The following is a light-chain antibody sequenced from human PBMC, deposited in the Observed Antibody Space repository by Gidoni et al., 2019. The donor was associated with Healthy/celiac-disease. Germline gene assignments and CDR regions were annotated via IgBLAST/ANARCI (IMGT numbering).Light chain of an antibody. CDR1: QSGSSSY. CDR2: GAS. V-gene: IGKV3-20*01. J-gene: IGKJ2*01. CDR3: QQYGSSGYT. Sequence: DIVLTHSPGTLSLSPGERATLSCRASQSGSSSYLAWYQQKPGQAPRLLIYGASSRATGIPDRFSGSGSGTDFTLTISRLEPEDFAVYYCQQYGSSGYTFGQGTKLEIK.